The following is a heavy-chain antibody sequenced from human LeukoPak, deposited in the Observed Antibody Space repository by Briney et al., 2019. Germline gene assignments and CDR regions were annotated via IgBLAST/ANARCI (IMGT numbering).Heavy chain of an antibody. V-gene: IGHV4-39*01. CDR2: IYYSGST. J-gene: IGHJ4*02. CDR1: GGSISSSSYY. Sequence: PSETLSLTCTVSGGSISSSSYYWGWIRQPPGKGLEWIGSIYYSGSTYYNPSLKSRVTISVDTSKNQFSLKLSSVTAADTAVYYCARRGPIPAALDFWGQGTLVTVSS. CDR3: ARRGPIPAALDF. D-gene: IGHD2-2*01.